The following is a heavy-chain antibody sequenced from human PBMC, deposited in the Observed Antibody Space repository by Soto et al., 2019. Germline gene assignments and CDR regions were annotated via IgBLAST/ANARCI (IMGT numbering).Heavy chain of an antibody. Sequence: GGSLRLSCGASGFTFNRYAMNWVRRAPGKGLEWVSAISGSGGSTYYADSVKGRFTISRDNSKNTLYLQMNSLRAEDTAVYYCAKVGIAAAGLIDYWGQGTLVTVSS. V-gene: IGHV3-23*01. CDR3: AKVGIAAAGLIDY. J-gene: IGHJ4*02. CDR1: GFTFNRYA. D-gene: IGHD6-13*01. CDR2: ISGSGGST.